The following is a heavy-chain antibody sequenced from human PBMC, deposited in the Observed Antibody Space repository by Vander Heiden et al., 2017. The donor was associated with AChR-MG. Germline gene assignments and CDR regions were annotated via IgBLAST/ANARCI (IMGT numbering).Heavy chain of an antibody. J-gene: IGHJ4*02. CDR3: VSYYYDSSGYYSFDY. D-gene: IGHD3-22*01. CDR1: GFSLSNARMG. V-gene: IGHV2-26*01. Sequence: QVTLKESGPVLVKPTETLTLTCTVSGFSLSNARMGVSWIRQPPGKALEWLAHIFSNDEKSYSTSLKSRLTISKDTSKSQVVLTMTNMDPVDTATYYCVSYYYDSSGYYSFDYWGQGTLVTVSS. CDR2: IFSNDEK.